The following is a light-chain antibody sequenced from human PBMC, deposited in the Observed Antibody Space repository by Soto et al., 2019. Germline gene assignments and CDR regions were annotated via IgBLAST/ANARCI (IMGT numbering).Light chain of an antibody. Sequence: IVLTQSPDTLSLSPGERATLSCRASQSVASDYLAWYQQKPGQAPRLLMYRAATRATGISDRFTGSGSETDVTLTISRLEPEDFAVYYCQQYGTSPETFGQGSKLEI. CDR2: RAA. J-gene: IGKJ2*01. CDR1: QSVASDY. CDR3: QQYGTSPET. V-gene: IGKV3-20*01.